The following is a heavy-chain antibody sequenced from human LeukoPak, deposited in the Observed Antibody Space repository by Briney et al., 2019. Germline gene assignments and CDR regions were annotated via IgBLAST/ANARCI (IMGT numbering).Heavy chain of an antibody. J-gene: IGHJ3*02. CDR1: GGSISSGGYS. V-gene: IGHV4-31*11. D-gene: IGHD1-1*01. Sequence: KSSETLSLTCAVSGGSISSGGYSWSWIRQHPGKGLEWIGYIYYSGSTYYNPSLKSPVTISVDTSKNHFSLKLSSVTVADTAVYYCARALGNYDAFDIWGQGTMVTVSS. CDR3: ARALGNYDAFDI. CDR2: IYYSGST.